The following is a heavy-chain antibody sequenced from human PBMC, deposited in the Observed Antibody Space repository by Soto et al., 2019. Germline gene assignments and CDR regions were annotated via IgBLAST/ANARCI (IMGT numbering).Heavy chain of an antibody. CDR3: AIAGEDYYYYYGTYV. CDR2: IWYDGSNK. J-gene: IGHJ6*02. Sequence: HVQLVESGGGVVQPGRSLRLSCSEPGFTFRSQGMHWVRQAPGKGLEWVAVIWYDGSNKYYADSVKGRFTISRDNSKNMRYRQMNSLSAEDTAVYYCAIAGEDYYYYYGTYVSVQGTTVIDFS. V-gene: IGHV3-33*01. CDR1: GFTFRSQG.